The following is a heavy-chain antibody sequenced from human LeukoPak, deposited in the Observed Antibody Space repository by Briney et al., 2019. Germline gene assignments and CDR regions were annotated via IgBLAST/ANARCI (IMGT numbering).Heavy chain of an antibody. D-gene: IGHD3-22*01. Sequence: ASVQVSCKASGYTFTSYGISWVRQAPGQGLEWMGWISAYNGNTNYAQKLQGRVTMTTDTSTSTAYMELRSLRSDDTAVYYCARGESYYYDSSTFDPWGQGTLVTVSS. J-gene: IGHJ5*02. CDR3: ARGESYYYDSSTFDP. CDR2: ISAYNGNT. CDR1: GYTFTSYG. V-gene: IGHV1-18*01.